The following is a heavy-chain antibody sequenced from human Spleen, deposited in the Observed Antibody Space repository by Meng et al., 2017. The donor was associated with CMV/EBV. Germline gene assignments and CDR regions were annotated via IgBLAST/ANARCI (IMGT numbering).Heavy chain of an antibody. V-gene: IGHV4-59*01. Sequence: GDSISSYYWRWIRQPPGKGLEWIAYIYYSGNINYNPSLKSRVTISVDTSKNQFSLKMRSMTAADTAVYYCARAVDCTSSSCNAFDIWGQGTMVTVSS. D-gene: IGHD2-2*01. CDR3: ARAVDCTSSSCNAFDI. CDR2: IYYSGNI. CDR1: GDSISSYY. J-gene: IGHJ3*02.